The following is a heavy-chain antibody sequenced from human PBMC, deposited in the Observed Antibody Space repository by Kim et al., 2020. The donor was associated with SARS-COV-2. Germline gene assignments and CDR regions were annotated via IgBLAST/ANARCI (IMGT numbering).Heavy chain of an antibody. V-gene: IGHV3-48*03. D-gene: IGHD3-22*01. CDR1: GFTFSSYE. J-gene: IGHJ4*02. CDR3: ATGSQEYYYDSSGYDPLSFDY. Sequence: GGSLRLSCAASGFTFSSYEMNWVRQAPGKGLEWVSYISSSGSTIYYADSVKGRFTISRDNAKNSLYLQMNSLRAEDTAVYYCATGSQEYYYDSSGYDPLSFDYWGQGTLVTVSS. CDR2: ISSSGSTI.